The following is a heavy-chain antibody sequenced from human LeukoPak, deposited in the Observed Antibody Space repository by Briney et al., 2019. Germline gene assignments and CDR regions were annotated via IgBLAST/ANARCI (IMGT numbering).Heavy chain of an antibody. Sequence: SETLSLTCTVSGGSISSYYWSWIRQPPGKGPEWIGEINDSGSTNYNPSLKSRVTISVDTSKNQFSLKLTSVTAADTAVYYCAQDPKYWGQGTLVTVSS. V-gene: IGHV4-34*01. J-gene: IGHJ4*02. CDR3: AQDPKY. CDR1: GGSISSYY. CDR2: INDSGST.